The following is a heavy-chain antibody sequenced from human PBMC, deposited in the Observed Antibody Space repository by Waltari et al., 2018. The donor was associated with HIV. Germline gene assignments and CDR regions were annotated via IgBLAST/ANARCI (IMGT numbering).Heavy chain of an antibody. D-gene: IGHD6-6*01. V-gene: IGHV1-2*02. CDR3: APSSSLTYYFDY. Sequence: QVQVVQSGAEVKKPGASVKVSCKTSGYTFTDYYIHWVRQAPGQGLEWMGWINPNRGTTNYAQKFQGRVTMTRDSSIRTAYMDLSRLTSDDTAVYYCAPSSSLTYYFDYWGQGTLVTVSS. CDR1: GYTFTDYY. CDR2: INPNRGTT. J-gene: IGHJ4*02.